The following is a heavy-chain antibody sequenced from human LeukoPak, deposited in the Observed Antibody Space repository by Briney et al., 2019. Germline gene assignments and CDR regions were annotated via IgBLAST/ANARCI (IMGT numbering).Heavy chain of an antibody. CDR3: ARQYGSGSYQSPL. V-gene: IGHV5-10-1*01. Sequence: AESTKVSCKGSGYSSTSYWSYWVRQMPGRGRERMGKIDPSHACTNYSPSSQGHATISPDKSVSTAYLQWSSLKASDPAMYYCARQYGSGSYQSPLWGQGTLVTVSS. CDR2: IDPSHACT. J-gene: IGHJ4*02. D-gene: IGHD3-10*01. CDR1: GYSSTSYW.